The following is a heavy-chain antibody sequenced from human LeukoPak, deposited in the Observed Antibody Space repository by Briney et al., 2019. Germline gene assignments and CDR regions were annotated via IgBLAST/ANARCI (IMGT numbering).Heavy chain of an antibody. CDR3: ARSGREYYYGSGSYYTRRYYYGMDV. D-gene: IGHD3-10*01. Sequence: SETLSLTCAVYGGSFSGYYWSWIRQPPGKGLEWIGEINHSGSTNYNPSLKSRVTISVDTSKNQLSLKLSSVTAADTAVYYCARSGREYYYGSGSYYTRRYYYGMDVWGQGTTVTVSS. CDR2: INHSGST. V-gene: IGHV4-34*01. CDR1: GGSFSGYY. J-gene: IGHJ6*02.